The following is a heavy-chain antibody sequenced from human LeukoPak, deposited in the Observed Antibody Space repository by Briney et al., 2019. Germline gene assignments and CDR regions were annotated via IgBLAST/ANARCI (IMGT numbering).Heavy chain of an antibody. J-gene: IGHJ5*02. Sequence: GGSLRLSCAASGFTFSSNSMNWVRQAPGKGLEWISYISSSSSTIYYADSVKGRFIVSRDNAKKSLYLQMNSLRAEDTAVYYCARSGGYSYANAWGQGTLVTVSS. D-gene: IGHD5-18*01. CDR1: GFTFSSNS. CDR2: ISSSSSTI. CDR3: ARSGGYSYANA. V-gene: IGHV3-48*01.